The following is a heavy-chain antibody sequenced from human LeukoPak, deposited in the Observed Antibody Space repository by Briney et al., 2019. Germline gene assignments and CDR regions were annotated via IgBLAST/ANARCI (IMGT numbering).Heavy chain of an antibody. CDR2: ISYDGSNK. V-gene: IGHV3-30-3*01. J-gene: IGHJ4*02. Sequence: PGGSLRLSCAASGFTFSSYAMHWVRQAPGKGLEWVAVISYDGSNKYYADSVKGRFTISRDNSKNTLYLQMNSLRAEDTAVYYCARGYLFGVVRPLDYWGQGTLVTVSS. CDR1: GFTFSSYA. D-gene: IGHD3-3*01. CDR3: ARGYLFGVVRPLDY.